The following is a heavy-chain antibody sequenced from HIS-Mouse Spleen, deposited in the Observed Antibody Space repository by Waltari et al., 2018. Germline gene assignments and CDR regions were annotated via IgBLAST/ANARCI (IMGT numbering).Heavy chain of an antibody. CDR3: ARIGSHRRGYSYGYWFDP. CDR1: GYTSTSYD. D-gene: IGHD5-18*01. V-gene: IGHV1-8*01. J-gene: IGHJ5*02. CDR2: MNPNSGNT. Sequence: QVQLVQSGAEVKKPGASVKVSCKASGYTSTSYDIQRVRQATGQGLEWMGWMNPNSGNTGYAQKFQGRVTMTRNTSISTAYMELSSLRSEDTAVYYCARIGSHRRGYSYGYWFDPWGQGTLVTVSS.